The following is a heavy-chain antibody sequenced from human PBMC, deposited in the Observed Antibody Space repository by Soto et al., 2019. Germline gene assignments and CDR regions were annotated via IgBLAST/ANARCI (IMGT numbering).Heavy chain of an antibody. CDR2: INHSGST. CDR3: ARGPTSGYYSGGYYYYGMDV. V-gene: IGHV4-34*01. J-gene: IGHJ6*02. Sequence: SETPSLTCAVYGGSFNGYYWSWIRQPPGKGLEWIGEINHSGSTNYNPSLKSRVTISVDTSKNQFSLKLSSVTAADTAVYYCARGPTSGYYSGGYYYYGMDVWGQGTTVTVSS. D-gene: IGHD3-22*01. CDR1: GGSFNGYY.